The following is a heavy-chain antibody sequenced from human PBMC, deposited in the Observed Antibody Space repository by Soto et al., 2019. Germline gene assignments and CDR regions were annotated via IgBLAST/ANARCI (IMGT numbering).Heavy chain of an antibody. CDR3: ARDQSTYYDTSGYHPNWFDP. CDR1: GGTFSGYA. CDR2: IIPIFGTT. D-gene: IGHD3-22*01. J-gene: IGHJ5*02. V-gene: IGHV1-69*01. Sequence: QVPLVQSGAEVKKPGSSVQVSCKASGGTFSGYAISWVRQAPGQGLEWMGGIIPIFGTTNYAQKFQGRVTITADESTSTAFMELSSLRTEDTAVYYCARDQSTYYDTSGYHPNWFDPWGQGTLVTVSS.